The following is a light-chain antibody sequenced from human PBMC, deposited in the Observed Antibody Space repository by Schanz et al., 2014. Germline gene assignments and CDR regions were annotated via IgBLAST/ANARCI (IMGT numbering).Light chain of an antibody. CDR1: SSDVGGYNR. V-gene: IGLV2-23*02. Sequence: QSALTQPASVSGSPGQSVTISCTGTSSDVGGYNRVLWYQQPPGTAPKLMISEVSKRPSGVSNRFSGSKSANTASLTISGLQAEDEATYYCCSYSHTRTFVLFGGGTKLTVL. CDR3: CSYSHTRTFVL. J-gene: IGLJ2*01. CDR2: EVS.